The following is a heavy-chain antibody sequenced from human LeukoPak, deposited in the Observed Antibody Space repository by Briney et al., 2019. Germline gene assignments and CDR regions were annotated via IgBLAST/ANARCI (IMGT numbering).Heavy chain of an antibody. V-gene: IGHV3-23*01. J-gene: IGHJ1*01. Sequence: GGSLRLSCAASGFAFSIYAMSWVRQAPGKGLEWVSAISGSGGTAYYADSVKGRFTISRDNSKNTLYLQMNSLRAEDTAVYYCARSPGQVGYFQDWGQGTLVTVSS. CDR2: ISGSGGTA. CDR1: GFAFSIYA. D-gene: IGHD1-26*01. CDR3: ARSPGQVGYFQD.